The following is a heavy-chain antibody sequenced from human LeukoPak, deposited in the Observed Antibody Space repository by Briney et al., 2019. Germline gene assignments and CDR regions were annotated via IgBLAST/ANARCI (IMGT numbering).Heavy chain of an antibody. D-gene: IGHD2-2*01. V-gene: IGHV3-7*01. J-gene: IGHJ5*02. CDR2: IKQDGSEK. CDR1: GFTFSSYW. Sequence: GGSLRLSCAASGFTFSSYWMSWVRQAPGKGLEWVANIKQDGSEKYYVDSVKGRFTISRDNSKNTVYLQMNSLRVEDTAIYYCAKVVLPSAMINYFEPWGQGTLVTVSS. CDR3: AKVVLPSAMINYFEP.